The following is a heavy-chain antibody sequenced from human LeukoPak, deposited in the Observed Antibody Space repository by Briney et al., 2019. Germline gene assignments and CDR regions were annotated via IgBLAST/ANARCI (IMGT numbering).Heavy chain of an antibody. CDR1: GGSFSGYY. J-gene: IGHJ5*02. CDR2: INHSGST. Sequence: PSETLSLTCAVYGGSFSGYYWSWIRQPPGKGLEWIGEINHSGSTNYNPSLKSRVTISVDTPKNQFSLKLSSVTAADTAVYYCATRTRSWFDPWGQGTLVTVSS. V-gene: IGHV4-34*01. D-gene: IGHD1-14*01. CDR3: ATRTRSWFDP.